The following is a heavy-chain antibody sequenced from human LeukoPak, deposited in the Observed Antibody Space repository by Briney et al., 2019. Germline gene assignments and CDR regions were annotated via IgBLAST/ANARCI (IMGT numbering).Heavy chain of an antibody. CDR2: IRYDGSNK. Sequence: QSGGSLRLSCAASGFTFSSYAMSWVRQAPGKGLEWVAFIRYDGSNKYYADSVKGRFTISRDNSKNTLYLQMNSLRAEDTAVHYCAKDHYYGDYADYWGQGTLVTVSS. J-gene: IGHJ4*02. D-gene: IGHD4-17*01. V-gene: IGHV3-30*02. CDR3: AKDHYYGDYADY. CDR1: GFTFSSYA.